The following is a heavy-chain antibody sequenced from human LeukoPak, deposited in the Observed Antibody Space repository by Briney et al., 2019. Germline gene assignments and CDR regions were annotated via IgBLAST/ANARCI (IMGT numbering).Heavy chain of an antibody. J-gene: IGHJ5*02. CDR3: AKHTPSTVTTASYNWFDP. V-gene: IGHV3-23*01. Sequence: GGSLRLSCAASGFTFSSYAMSWVRQAPGKGLEWVSAISGSGGSTYYADSVKGRFTISRDNSKNTLYLQMNSLRAEDTAVYYCAKHTPSTVTTASYNWFDPWGQGTLVTVSS. D-gene: IGHD4-17*01. CDR1: GFTFSSYA. CDR2: ISGSGGST.